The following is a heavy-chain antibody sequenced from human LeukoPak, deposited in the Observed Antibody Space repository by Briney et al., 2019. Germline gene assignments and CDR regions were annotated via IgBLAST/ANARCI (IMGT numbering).Heavy chain of an antibody. Sequence: PGGSLRLSCAASGFTVSSNYMSWVRQAPGKGLEWVSVIYSGGSTYYADSVKGRFTISRHNSKNTLYLQMNSLRAEDTAVYYCARDRSRAAALFGVAYWGQGTLVTVSS. D-gene: IGHD3-3*01. CDR1: GFTVSSNY. V-gene: IGHV3-53*04. CDR2: IYSGGST. CDR3: ARDRSRAAALFGVAY. J-gene: IGHJ4*02.